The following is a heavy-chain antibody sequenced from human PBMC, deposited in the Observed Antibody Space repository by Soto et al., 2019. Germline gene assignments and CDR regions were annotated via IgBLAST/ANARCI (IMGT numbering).Heavy chain of an antibody. CDR3: ARSSQYHVPPFDY. V-gene: IGHV4-31*03. J-gene: IGHJ4*02. CDR2: IDYSGST. CDR1: GGSISSGGYY. Sequence: QVQLQESGPGLVKPAQTLSLTCTVSGGSISSGGYYWGWIRQHPGKGLEWIGYIDYSGSTYYNPSLERRVTITVATSKNQFSLKLSYVTAADTAVYYCARSSQYHVPPFDYWGQGTLVTVSS.